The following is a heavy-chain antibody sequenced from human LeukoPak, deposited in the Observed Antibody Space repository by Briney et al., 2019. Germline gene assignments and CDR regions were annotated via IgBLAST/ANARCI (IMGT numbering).Heavy chain of an antibody. D-gene: IGHD2-2*02. V-gene: IGHV4-39*01. CDR2: IYYSGST. Sequence: SETLSLTCTISGGSISSSSYYWGWIRQPPGKGLEWIGSIYYSGSTYYNPSLKSRVTISVDTSKNQFSLKLSSVTAADTAVYYCAGHSGYCSSTSCYKGLVDYWGQGTLVTVSS. J-gene: IGHJ4*02. CDR1: GGSISSSSYY. CDR3: AGHSGYCSSTSCYKGLVDY.